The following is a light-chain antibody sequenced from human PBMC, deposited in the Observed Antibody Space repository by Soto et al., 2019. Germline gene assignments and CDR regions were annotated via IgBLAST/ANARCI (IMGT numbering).Light chain of an antibody. CDR1: QSVSSN. V-gene: IGKV3-15*01. CDR2: GAS. J-gene: IGKJ4*01. Sequence: EIVLTQSPATLSVSPGERATLSCRASQSVSSNLAWYQQKPGQAPRLLMFGASTRATNIPARFSGSGSGTGFTLTISSLQSEDFAVYYCQQYFNWPPLTFGGGTKVEIK. CDR3: QQYFNWPPLT.